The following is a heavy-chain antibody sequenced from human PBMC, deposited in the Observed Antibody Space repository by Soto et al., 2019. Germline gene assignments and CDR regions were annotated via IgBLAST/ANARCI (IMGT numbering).Heavy chain of an antibody. D-gene: IGHD5-12*01. CDR3: ARKHSAYQFDY. J-gene: IGHJ4*02. V-gene: IGHV4-30-2*01. Sequence: TSETLSLTCAVSGDSISGGGYSWSWIRQPPGKGLEWIAYIYQSGSTYYNPSLKSRVTMSVDRSKNQFSLKLSSVTAADTAVYFCARKHSAYQFDYWGQGTLVTVSS. CDR1: GDSISGGGYS. CDR2: IYQSGST.